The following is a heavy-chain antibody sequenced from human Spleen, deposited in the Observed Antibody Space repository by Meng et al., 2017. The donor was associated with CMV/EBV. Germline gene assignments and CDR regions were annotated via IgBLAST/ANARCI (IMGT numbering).Heavy chain of an antibody. CDR3: AKSQSVNFLFDS. V-gene: IGHV3-23*03. Sequence: GESLKISCAASGFTFSTYAMSWVRQAPGKGLEWVSLVYSGDSTTFYADSVKGRFTISRDNSKNMLYMQMNSLRVEDTAVYYCAKSQSVNFLFDSWGQGALVTVSS. CDR1: GFTFSTYA. CDR2: VYSGDSTT. J-gene: IGHJ5*01. D-gene: IGHD2/OR15-2a*01.